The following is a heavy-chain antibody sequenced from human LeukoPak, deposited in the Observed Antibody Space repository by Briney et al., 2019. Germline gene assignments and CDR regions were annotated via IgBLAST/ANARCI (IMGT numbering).Heavy chain of an antibody. CDR1: GGSISSGGYS. D-gene: IGHD6-13*01. CDR2: IYHSGST. J-gene: IGHJ4*02. CDR3: ASSVSSWYRSFDY. V-gene: IGHV4-30-2*01. Sequence: TLSLTCAVSGGSISSGGYSWSWIRQPPGKGLEWIGYIYHSGSTYYNPSLKSRVTISVDRSKNQFSLKLSSVTAADTAVYYCASSVSSWYRSFDYWGQGTLVTVSS.